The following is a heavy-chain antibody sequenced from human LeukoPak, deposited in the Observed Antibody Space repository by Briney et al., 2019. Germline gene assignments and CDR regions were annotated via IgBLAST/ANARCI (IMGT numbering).Heavy chain of an antibody. J-gene: IGHJ4*02. CDR3: ARGAQGGSYYY. CDR2: IYYSGST. V-gene: IGHV4-39*07. Sequence: SETLSPTCTVSGGSISSSSYYWGWIRQPPGKGVDWIGSIYYSGSTYYNPSLKSRVTISVDTSKNQFSLKLSSVTAADTAVYYCARGAQGGSYYYCGQGTLVTVSS. CDR1: GGSISSSSYY. D-gene: IGHD1-26*01.